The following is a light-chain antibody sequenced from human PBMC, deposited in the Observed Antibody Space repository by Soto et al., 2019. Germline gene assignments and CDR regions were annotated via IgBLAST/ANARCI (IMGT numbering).Light chain of an antibody. CDR3: SSFAGSKTYV. CDR1: SSDVGGYDY. V-gene: IGLV2-8*01. J-gene: IGLJ1*01. Sequence: QSALTQPPSASGSPGQSVTISCTGTSSDVGGYDYVSWYQQYPGKAPKLIIYDVSKRPSGVPDRFSGSKSGNTASLTVSGLQAEDEADYYCSSFAGSKTYVFGTGTKVTV. CDR2: DVS.